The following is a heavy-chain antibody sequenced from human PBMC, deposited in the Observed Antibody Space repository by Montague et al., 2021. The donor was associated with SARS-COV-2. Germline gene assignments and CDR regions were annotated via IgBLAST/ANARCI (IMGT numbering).Heavy chain of an antibody. CDR2: FDPEDGET. Sequence: SVKVSCKVSGYTLTELSMHWVRQAPGKGPEWMGGFDPEDGETIYAQKFQGRVTMTEDTSTDTAYMELSSLRSEDTAVYYCATSTPHVLRYFDWLYAFDIWGQGTMVTVSS. D-gene: IGHD3-9*01. CDR1: GYTLTELS. J-gene: IGHJ3*02. CDR3: ATSTPHVLRYFDWLYAFDI. V-gene: IGHV1-24*01.